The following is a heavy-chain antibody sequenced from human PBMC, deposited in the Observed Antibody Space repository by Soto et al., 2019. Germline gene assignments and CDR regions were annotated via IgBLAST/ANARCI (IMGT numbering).Heavy chain of an antibody. J-gene: IGHJ4*02. D-gene: IGHD5-12*01. CDR1: GGTFSNYA. V-gene: IGHV1-69*13. CDR2: VIPLFGTG. CDR3: ARPVEMATYSRSYLVD. Sequence: SVNVSCKASGGTFSNYAINWVRQAPGQGLEWMGGVIPLFGTGNYAQQFQGRVTITADESTRTAYLELSGLRPEYTSVYYCARPVEMATYSRSYLVDWGQGTLVTVSS.